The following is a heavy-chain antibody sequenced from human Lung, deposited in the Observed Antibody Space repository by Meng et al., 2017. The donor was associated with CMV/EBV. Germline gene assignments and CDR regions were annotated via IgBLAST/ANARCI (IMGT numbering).Heavy chain of an antibody. V-gene: IGHV3-21*06. CDR2: ISSSTASV. J-gene: IGHJ4*02. D-gene: IGHD3-22*01. CDR3: ARDGSDYYDVIGYGPVDY. CDR1: GFTFSTFS. Sequence: SCAASGFTFSTFSMAWVRQAPGRGLEWVASISSSTASVYYAGSVQGRFTISRDNARNSLFLQMNSATAEDTAVYYCARDGSDYYDVIGYGPVDYWGQGXLVTAS.